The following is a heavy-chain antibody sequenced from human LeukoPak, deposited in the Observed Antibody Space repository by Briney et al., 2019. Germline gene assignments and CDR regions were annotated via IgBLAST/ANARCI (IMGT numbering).Heavy chain of an antibody. V-gene: IGHV3-74*03. CDR2: NDHDGRLT. CDR1: GFSFSTSG. CDR3: AKELDY. J-gene: IGHJ4*02. Sequence: GGSLRLSCEASGFSFSTSGVHWVRQAPGKGLDWVSRNDHDGRLTTYADSVKGRFTISRDNTKNTLYLQMNSLRAEDTAVYYCAKELDYWGQGTLVTVSS.